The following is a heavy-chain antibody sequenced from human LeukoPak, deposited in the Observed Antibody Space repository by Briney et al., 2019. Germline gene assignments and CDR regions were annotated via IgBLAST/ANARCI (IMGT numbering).Heavy chain of an antibody. Sequence: GESLKISCKGSGYSFTSYLIGWVRQMPGKGLEWMGIIYPGDSDTRYSPSFQGQVTISADKSITTAYLQWSSLKASDTAIYYCARPAGAGVTTAPFDYWGQGTLVTVSS. J-gene: IGHJ4*02. CDR2: IYPGDSDT. V-gene: IGHV5-51*01. CDR1: GYSFTSYL. D-gene: IGHD4-17*01. CDR3: ARPAGAGVTTAPFDY.